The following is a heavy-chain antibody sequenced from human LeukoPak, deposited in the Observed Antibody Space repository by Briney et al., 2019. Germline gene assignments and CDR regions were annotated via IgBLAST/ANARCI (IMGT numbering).Heavy chain of an antibody. D-gene: IGHD3-22*01. V-gene: IGHV1-69*06. J-gene: IGHJ3*02. Sequence: SVKVSCKASGGTFSSYAISWVRQAPGQGLEWMGGIIPIFGTANYAQKFQGRVTITADKSTSTAYMELSSLRSEDTAVYYCARLTYYYDSSGLHAFDIWGQGTMVTVSS. CDR1: GGTFSSYA. CDR2: IIPIFGTA. CDR3: ARLTYYYDSSGLHAFDI.